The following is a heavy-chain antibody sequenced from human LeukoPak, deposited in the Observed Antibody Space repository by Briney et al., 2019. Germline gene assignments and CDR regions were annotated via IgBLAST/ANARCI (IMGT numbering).Heavy chain of an antibody. V-gene: IGHV3-30-3*01. CDR1: GLTFSSYA. CDR3: ARDYDTSGSYFDFFDY. J-gene: IGHJ4*02. Sequence: PGGSLRLSCAASGLTFSSYAMSWVRQAPGKGLEWVAVISYDGSKRYYADSVKGRFTISRDNSKNAFLQMNSLRAGDTAVYYCARDYDTSGSYFDFFDYWGQGTLVTVSS. D-gene: IGHD3-22*01. CDR2: ISYDGSKR.